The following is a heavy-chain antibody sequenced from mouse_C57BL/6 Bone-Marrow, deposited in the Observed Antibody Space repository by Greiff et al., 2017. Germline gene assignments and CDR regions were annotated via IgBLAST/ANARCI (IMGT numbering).Heavy chain of an antibody. CDR1: GFTFSDAW. CDR3: TGWLLPLDFDV. J-gene: IGHJ1*03. CDR2: IRNKANNHAT. D-gene: IGHD2-3*01. V-gene: IGHV6-6*01. Sequence: EVKLVESGGGLVQPGGSMKLSCAASGFTFSDAWMDWVRQSPEKGLEWVAEIRNKANNHATYYAESVTGRFTISSDDSKSSVYLQMNSLRAEDTGIYYCTGWLLPLDFDVWGTGTTVTVSS.